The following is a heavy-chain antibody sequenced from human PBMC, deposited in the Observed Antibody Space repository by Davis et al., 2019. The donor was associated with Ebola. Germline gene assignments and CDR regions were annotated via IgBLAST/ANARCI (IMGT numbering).Heavy chain of an antibody. Sequence: MPSETLSLTCTVSGGSISSYYWSWIRQPPGKGLEWIGYIYYSGSTNYNPSLKSRVTISVDTSKNQFSLKLSSVTAADTAVYYCAREGYGDGIDYWGQGTLVTVSS. CDR2: IYYSGST. V-gene: IGHV4-59*12. D-gene: IGHD4-17*01. J-gene: IGHJ4*02. CDR3: AREGYGDGIDY. CDR1: GGSISSYY.